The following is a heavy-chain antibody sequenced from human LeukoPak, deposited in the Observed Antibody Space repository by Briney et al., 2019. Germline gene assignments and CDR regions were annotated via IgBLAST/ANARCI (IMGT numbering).Heavy chain of an antibody. D-gene: IGHD1-14*01. CDR1: GFTFRSYW. CDR3: ARDPGSNSFDY. CDR2: IDRDGNVK. V-gene: IGHV3-7*01. J-gene: IGHJ4*02. Sequence: PGGSLRLSCAASGFTFRSYWMTWVRQTPGKGLEFVANIDRDGNVKNYVGSVKGRFTISRDNANNSLYLQMNSLRVDDTATYYCARDPGSNSFDYWGQGSLVTVSS.